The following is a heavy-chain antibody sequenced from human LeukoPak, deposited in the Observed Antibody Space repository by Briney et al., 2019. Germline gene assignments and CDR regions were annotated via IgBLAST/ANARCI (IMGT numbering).Heavy chain of an antibody. CDR3: ARTSKVTSVMDI. V-gene: IGHV3-13*04. Sequence: GGSLILSCAASGFTFSSYDMHWVRQATGKGLEWVSAIDTAGNTFYPGSVKGRFTISRENAKNSLYLQMNNVRVGDTAVYYCARTSKVTSVMDIWGQGTMVTVSS. CDR1: GFTFSSYD. CDR2: IDTAGNT. J-gene: IGHJ3*02. D-gene: IGHD3-16*01.